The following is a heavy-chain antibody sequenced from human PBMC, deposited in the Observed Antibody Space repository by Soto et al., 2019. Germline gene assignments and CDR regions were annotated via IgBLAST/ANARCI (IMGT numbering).Heavy chain of an antibody. J-gene: IGHJ6*02. CDR1: GYSFTNYW. Sequence: GDSLKISCMGSGYSFTNYWIAWVRQIPGKGLEWMGIIYPGDSDVRYSPSFQGQVTMSADKSISSAYLQWSSLKASDTAMYYWARIFTLFDYAMDVWGQGTTVTVSS. D-gene: IGHD3-3*01. CDR3: ARIFTLFDYAMDV. CDR2: IYPGDSDV. V-gene: IGHV5-51*01.